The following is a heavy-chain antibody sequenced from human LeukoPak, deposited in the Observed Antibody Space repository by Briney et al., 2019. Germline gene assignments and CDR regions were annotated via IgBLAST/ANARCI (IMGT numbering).Heavy chain of an antibody. Sequence: GGSLRRSCAASGFNCSSYSMNWVRQAPGKGLEWVSSISSSSSYIYYADSVKGRFTISRDNAKNSLYLQMNSLRAEDTAVYYCARLLAAAGMSPWGQGTLVTVSS. CDR1: GFNCSSYS. D-gene: IGHD6-13*01. CDR2: ISSSSSYI. J-gene: IGHJ5*02. V-gene: IGHV3-21*01. CDR3: ARLLAAAGMSP.